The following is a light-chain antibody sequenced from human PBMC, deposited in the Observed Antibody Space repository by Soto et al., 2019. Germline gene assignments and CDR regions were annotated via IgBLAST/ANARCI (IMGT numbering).Light chain of an antibody. Sequence: MSQSAATLSVSTGERATLSCRASQSVSSNLAWYQQKPGQAPRLLIYGAYTRAAGVPARFSGSGSGTDFTLTISSLEPEDFAVYYCQQRNNWPPVTFGGGTKV. CDR3: QQRNNWPPVT. J-gene: IGKJ4*01. CDR1: QSVSSN. V-gene: IGKV3-15*01. CDR2: GAY.